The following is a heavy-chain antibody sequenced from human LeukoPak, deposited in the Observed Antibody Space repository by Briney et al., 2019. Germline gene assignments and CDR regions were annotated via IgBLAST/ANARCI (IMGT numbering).Heavy chain of an antibody. J-gene: IGHJ3*02. V-gene: IGHV3-66*03. CDR1: GVTVSSNY. CDR3: ANDAFDI. Sequence: GGSLRLSCATSGVTVSSNYMSWVRQAPGKGLEWVSVIYDSGTTYYADSVKGRFLIFRDASKNTVDLQMNSLRAEDTAVYYCANDAFDIWGQGTMVTVSS. CDR2: IYDSGTT.